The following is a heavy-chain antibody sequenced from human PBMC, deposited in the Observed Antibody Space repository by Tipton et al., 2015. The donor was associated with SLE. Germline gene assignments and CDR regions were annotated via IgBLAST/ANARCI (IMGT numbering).Heavy chain of an antibody. Sequence: SLRLSCAASEITLRGYAMSWVRQAPGKGLEWVSTISGTGGSTYYADSVKGRFTISRDNSNNMLYLQMNSLRAEDTAVYYCAKGGVGGTGGWDYWGQGTLVTVSS. CDR2: ISGTGGST. J-gene: IGHJ4*02. CDR3: AKGGVGGTGGWDY. CDR1: EITLRGYA. V-gene: IGHV3-23*01. D-gene: IGHD1-26*01.